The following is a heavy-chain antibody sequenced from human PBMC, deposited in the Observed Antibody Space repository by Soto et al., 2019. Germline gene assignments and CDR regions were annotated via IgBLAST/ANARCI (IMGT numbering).Heavy chain of an antibody. J-gene: IGHJ4*02. V-gene: IGHV4-39*01. CDR3: ARRSSSSWFFDY. CDR2: IYYSGST. CDR1: GCSISSSSYY. D-gene: IGHD6-13*01. Sequence: SDTLSLTCTVSGCSISSSSYYWCWILQPPGKGLEWIGSIYYSGSTYYNPSLKSRVTISVDTSKNQFSLNLSSVTAADTAVYFCARRSSSSWFFDYWGQGTLVTVSS.